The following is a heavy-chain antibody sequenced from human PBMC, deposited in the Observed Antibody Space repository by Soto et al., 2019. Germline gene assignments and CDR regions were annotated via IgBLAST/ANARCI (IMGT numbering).Heavy chain of an antibody. CDR2: INPDGNVG. V-gene: IGHV3-7*03. Sequence: EVQLLGSGGGLVQPGGSLRLSCVGSGFTFSTYWMNWVPQAPGKGLEWVANINPDGNVGTYVDSVRGRFTTSRDNAKNSLYLQMNSLRADDTAVYFCAGWGGHDYNYWGQGILVTVSS. J-gene: IGHJ4*02. CDR3: AGWGGHDYNY. D-gene: IGHD4-4*01. CDR1: GFTFSTYW.